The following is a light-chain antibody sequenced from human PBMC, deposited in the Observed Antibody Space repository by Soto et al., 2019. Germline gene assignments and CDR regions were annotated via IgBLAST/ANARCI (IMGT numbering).Light chain of an antibody. Sequence: DIPMTQSPSTLSVSVGDRVTISCRASQSISSWLAWYQQKPGKAPKLLIYKASSLQSGVPSRFSGSGSGTEFTLTISSLQPDDFASYYCQQHNSFPLTFGGGTKVEIK. CDR2: KAS. V-gene: IGKV1-5*03. CDR1: QSISSW. J-gene: IGKJ4*01. CDR3: QQHNSFPLT.